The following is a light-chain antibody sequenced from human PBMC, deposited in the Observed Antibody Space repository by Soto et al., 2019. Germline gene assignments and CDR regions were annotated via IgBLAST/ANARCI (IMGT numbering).Light chain of an antibody. V-gene: IGKV1-5*01. Sequence: DIQMTQSPSILSASVGDRVTITCRASQSVSTWMAWYQQKPGKAPKLLIFEASTLQRGVPSRFSGSGSETEFTLTISGLQPDDFATYYCQHYDSHRGSFGQGTKLEIK. J-gene: IGKJ2*01. CDR3: QHYDSHRGS. CDR2: EAS. CDR1: QSVSTW.